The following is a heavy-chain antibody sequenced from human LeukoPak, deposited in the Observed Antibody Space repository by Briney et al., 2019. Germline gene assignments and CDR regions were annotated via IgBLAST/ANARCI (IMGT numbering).Heavy chain of an antibody. CDR2: IYYSGST. D-gene: IGHD5-18*01. J-gene: IGHJ3*02. CDR3: ARHPRSGYSNGIDAFDI. V-gene: IGHV4-39*01. Sequence: KPRKTLSLTCNVSGGSISSGSDYWGWIRQPPGKGLEWIGTIYYSGSTYYNQSLRSRVTIAVDTSKTHFSLKLSSVIAADTAVYYCARHPRSGYSNGIDAFDIWGQGTTVTVAS. CDR1: GGSISSGSDY.